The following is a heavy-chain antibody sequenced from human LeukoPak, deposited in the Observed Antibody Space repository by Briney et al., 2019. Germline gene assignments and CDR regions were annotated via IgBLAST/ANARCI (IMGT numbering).Heavy chain of an antibody. Sequence: ASVKVSCKASGYSFTSYGISWVRQAPGQGLEWMGWISAYNGNTNYAQRLQGRVSMTTDTSTSTAYMELRSLTSDDTAVYYCARVPSGGPFDYWGQGTLVTVSS. CDR2: ISAYNGNT. CDR3: ARVPSGGPFDY. V-gene: IGHV1-18*01. J-gene: IGHJ4*02. D-gene: IGHD2-15*01. CDR1: GYSFTSYG.